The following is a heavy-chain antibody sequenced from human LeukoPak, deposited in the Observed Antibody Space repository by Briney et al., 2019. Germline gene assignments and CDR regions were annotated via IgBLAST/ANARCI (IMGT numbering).Heavy chain of an antibody. J-gene: IGHJ4*02. Sequence: SETLSLTCTVSGASIDSHFWSSIRQPPAKGLEWVGSIYSTGSSNYNHSLESRVTISVDTSKNQFSLKPSSVTAADTAVYYCARGRDYFGSWGQGTLVTVSS. V-gene: IGHV4-59*08. CDR2: IYSTGSS. CDR1: GASIDSHF. CDR3: ARGRDYFGS.